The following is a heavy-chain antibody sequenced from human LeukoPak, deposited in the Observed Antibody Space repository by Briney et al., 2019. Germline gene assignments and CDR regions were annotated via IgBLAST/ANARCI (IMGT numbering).Heavy chain of an antibody. J-gene: IGHJ6*03. CDR1: GYTFTSYY. D-gene: IGHD3-10*01. CDR2: INPSGGST. V-gene: IGHV1-46*01. Sequence: ASVKVSCKASGYTFTSYYMHWVRQAPGQGLEWMGIINPSGGSTSYAQKCQGRVTITRDTSTSTVYMELSSLRSEDTAVYYCARDPDPFGYYYNMDVWGKGTTVTISS. CDR3: ARDPDPFGYYYNMDV.